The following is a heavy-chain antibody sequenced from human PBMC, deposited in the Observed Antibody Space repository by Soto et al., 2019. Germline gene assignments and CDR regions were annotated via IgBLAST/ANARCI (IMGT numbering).Heavy chain of an antibody. Sequence: QVQLVESGGGVVQPGKSLRLSCTTSGFTFSSYAMHWVRQAPGKGLEWVAVLWYDGSNIQYADSVKGRFTISRDNSKSTVYLQMDSLRAEDTAVYYCARDVNDFWSGYLYWGQGTLVTVSS. V-gene: IGHV3-33*01. CDR3: ARDVNDFWSGYLY. CDR2: LWYDGSNI. D-gene: IGHD3-3*01. CDR1: GFTFSSYA. J-gene: IGHJ4*02.